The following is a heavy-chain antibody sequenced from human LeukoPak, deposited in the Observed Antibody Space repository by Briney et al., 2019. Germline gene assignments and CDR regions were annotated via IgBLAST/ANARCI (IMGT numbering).Heavy chain of an antibody. CDR1: GFAFSSYA. CDR2: ISYDESNK. J-gene: IGHJ3*02. D-gene: IGHD3-10*01. Sequence: PGRSLRLSCAASGFAFSSYAMHWVRQAPGKGLEWVAVISYDESNKYYTDSVKGRFTISRDNSKKTLYLEMNSLRAEDTAVYYCSNGKRGSGSSRRGDGLDIWGQGTMVTVSS. V-gene: IGHV3-30-3*01. CDR3: SNGKRGSGSSRRGDGLDI.